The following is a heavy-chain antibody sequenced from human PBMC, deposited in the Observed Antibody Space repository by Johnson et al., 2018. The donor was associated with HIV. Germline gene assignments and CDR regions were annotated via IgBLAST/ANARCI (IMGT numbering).Heavy chain of an antibody. CDR3: ARERSGWYGDAFDI. Sequence: VQLVESGGGLVQPGRSLRLSCAASGFTFDDYAMHWVRQAPGKGLEWVSGISWNSGSIGYADSVKGRFTISRDNAKNSLYLQMNSLRAEDTALYYCARERSGWYGDAFDIWGQGTMVTVSS. V-gene: IGHV3-9*01. CDR1: GFTFDDYA. J-gene: IGHJ3*02. D-gene: IGHD6-19*01. CDR2: ISWNSGSI.